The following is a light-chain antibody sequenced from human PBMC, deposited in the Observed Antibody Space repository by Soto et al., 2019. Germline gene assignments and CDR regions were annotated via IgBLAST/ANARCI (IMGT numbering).Light chain of an antibody. CDR1: QSISSY. J-gene: IGKJ4*01. CDR2: AAS. Sequence: DIQMTQSPSSLSASVGDRVTITCRASQSISSYLNWYQQKPGKAPKILIYAASSLQSGVPSRFSGSVSGTDFTLTISSLQPEDFATYYCQQSYSTPRNFGGGTKVEIK. V-gene: IGKV1-39*01. CDR3: QQSYSTPRN.